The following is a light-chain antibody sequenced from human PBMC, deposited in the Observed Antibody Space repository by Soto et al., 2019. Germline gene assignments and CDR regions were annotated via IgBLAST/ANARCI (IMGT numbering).Light chain of an antibody. J-gene: IGKJ3*01. V-gene: IGKV1-27*01. CDR1: QGIRNF. Sequence: DIQMTQSPTSLSASVGDRVTITCRASQGIRNFVAWYQQKPGKAPKLLIYAASTLQSGVPSRFSGSGSGTDFTLTINSLQPEDVATYSCQQYSSVPVFGPGTKVDIK. CDR3: QQYSSVPV. CDR2: AAS.